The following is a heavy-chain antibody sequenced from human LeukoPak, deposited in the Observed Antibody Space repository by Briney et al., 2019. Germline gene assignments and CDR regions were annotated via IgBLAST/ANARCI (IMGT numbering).Heavy chain of an antibody. V-gene: IGHV3-30*18. Sequence: GRSLRLSCGASGFTFSSYGMHWVRQAPGKGLEWVAVISYDGSNKYYADSVKGRFTISRDNSKNTLYLQMNSLRAEDTAVYYCAKDKDYGVLGWFDPWGQGTLVTVSS. J-gene: IGHJ5*02. D-gene: IGHD4-17*01. CDR1: GFTFSSYG. CDR2: ISYDGSNK. CDR3: AKDKDYGVLGWFDP.